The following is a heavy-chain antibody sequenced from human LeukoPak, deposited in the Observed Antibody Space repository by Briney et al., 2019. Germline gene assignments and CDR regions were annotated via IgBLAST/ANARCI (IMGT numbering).Heavy chain of an antibody. J-gene: IGHJ3*02. CDR1: GGSIGSGSYY. CDR3: ARTDYDILTGYYYGGGRDAFDI. D-gene: IGHD3-9*01. V-gene: IGHV4-61*02. CDR2: IYTSGST. Sequence: PSETLSLTCTVSGGSIGSGSYYWSWIRQPAGKGLEWIGRIYTSGSTNYNPSLKSRVTISVDTSKNQFPLKLSSVTAADTAVYYCARTDYDILTGYYYGGGRDAFDIWGQGTMVTVSS.